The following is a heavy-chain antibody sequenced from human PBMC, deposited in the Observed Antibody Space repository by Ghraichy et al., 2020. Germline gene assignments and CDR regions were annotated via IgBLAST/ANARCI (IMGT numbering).Heavy chain of an antibody. D-gene: IGHD1-7*01. CDR1: GGSISSYY. J-gene: IGHJ5*02. Sequence: SETLSLTCTVSGGSISSYYWSWIRQPPGKGLEWIGYIYYSGNTNYNPSLKSRVTISVDTSKNQFSLKLSSVTAADTAVYYCARDPSSYNLNYEGWFDPWGQGTLVTVSS. V-gene: IGHV4-59*01. CDR2: IYYSGNT. CDR3: ARDPSSYNLNYEGWFDP.